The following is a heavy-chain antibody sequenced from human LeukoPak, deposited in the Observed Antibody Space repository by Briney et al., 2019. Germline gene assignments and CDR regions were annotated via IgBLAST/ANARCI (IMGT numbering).Heavy chain of an antibody. J-gene: IGHJ4*02. CDR1: GFTFSSYA. V-gene: IGHV3-23*01. D-gene: IGHD3-22*01. CDR2: ISGSGGST. Sequence: SGGSLRLSCAASGFTFSSYAMSWVRKAPGKGLEWVSAISGSGGSTYYADSVKGRFTISRDNSKNTLYLQMNSLRAEDTAVYYCAKEITMIGNEGFDYWGQGTLVTVSS. CDR3: AKEITMIGNEGFDY.